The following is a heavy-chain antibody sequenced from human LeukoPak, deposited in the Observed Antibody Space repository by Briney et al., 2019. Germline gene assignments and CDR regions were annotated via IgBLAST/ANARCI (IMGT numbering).Heavy chain of an antibody. CDR2: IKEDGSEE. D-gene: IGHD6-13*01. CDR1: GFTFSTYW. CDR3: ARDPYSRSWSNGMAV. V-gene: IGHV3-7*05. J-gene: IGHJ6*02. Sequence: PGGSLRLSCTASGFTFSTYWMSWVRQTPEKGLEWVANIKEDGSEEVYVDSVKGRFTISRDNAKSSPYLQMNSLRTEDTAVYYCARDPYSRSWSNGMAVWGQGTTVTVSS.